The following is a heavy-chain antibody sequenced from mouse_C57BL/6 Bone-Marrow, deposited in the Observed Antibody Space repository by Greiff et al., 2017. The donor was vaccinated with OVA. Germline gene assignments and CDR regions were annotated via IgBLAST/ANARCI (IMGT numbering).Heavy chain of an antibody. CDR1: GFSFTTYA. Sequence: EVQLVESGGGLVQPKGSLKLSCAASGFSFTTYAMNWVRQAPGKGLEWVARIRSKSNNYATSYADSVKDRFTISRDDSESMLYLQMNNLKTEDTAMYDCVRPKTGTGAMDYWGQGTSVTVSS. J-gene: IGHJ4*01. V-gene: IGHV10-1*01. D-gene: IGHD4-1*01. CDR2: IRSKSNNYAT. CDR3: VRPKTGTGAMDY.